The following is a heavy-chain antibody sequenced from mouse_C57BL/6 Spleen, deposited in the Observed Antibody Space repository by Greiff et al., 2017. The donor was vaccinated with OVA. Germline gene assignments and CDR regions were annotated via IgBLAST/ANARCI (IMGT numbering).Heavy chain of an antibody. V-gene: IGHV5-17*01. CDR2: ISSGSSTI. J-gene: IGHJ3*01. Sequence: EVKLMESGGGLVKPGGSLKLSCAASGFTFSDYGMHWVRQAPEKGLEWVAYISSGSSTIYYADTVKGRFTISRDNAKKTLFLQMTSLRSEDTAMYYCARKTTVGLYWGQGTLVTVSA. CDR3: ARKTTVGLY. CDR1: GFTFSDYG. D-gene: IGHD1-1*01.